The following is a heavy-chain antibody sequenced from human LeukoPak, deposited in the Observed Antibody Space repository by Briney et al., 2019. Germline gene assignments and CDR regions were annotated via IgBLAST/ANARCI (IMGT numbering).Heavy chain of an antibody. CDR2: ISQDGSET. D-gene: IGHD7-27*01. Sequence: PGRELEWLACISQDGSETFYMDSVRGRFTISRDNTKNSLYLQMDSLRAEDTAVYFCVRDLGHSRHYFEYWGQGALVTISS. CDR3: VRDLGHSRHYFEY. J-gene: IGHJ4*02. V-gene: IGHV3-7*01.